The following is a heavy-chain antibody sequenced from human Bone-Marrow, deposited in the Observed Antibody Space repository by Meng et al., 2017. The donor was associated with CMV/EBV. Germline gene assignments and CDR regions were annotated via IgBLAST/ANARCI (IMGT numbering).Heavy chain of an antibody. D-gene: IGHD2-2*02. J-gene: IGHJ6*02. CDR2: ISAYNGNT. V-gene: IGHV1-18*01. CDR1: GYTFTSYC. CDR3: ARDEIGYCSSTSCYTSIDYYYYGMDV. Sequence: ASVKVSCKASGYTFTSYCISWVRQAPGQGLEWMGWISAYNGNTNYAQKLQGRVTMTTDTSTSTAYMELRSLRSDDTAVYYCARDEIGYCSSTSCYTSIDYYYYGMDVWGQGTTVTVSS.